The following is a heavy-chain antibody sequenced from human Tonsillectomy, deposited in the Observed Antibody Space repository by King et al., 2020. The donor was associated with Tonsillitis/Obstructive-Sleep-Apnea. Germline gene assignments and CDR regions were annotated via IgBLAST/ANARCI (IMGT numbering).Heavy chain of an antibody. J-gene: IGHJ4*02. CDR2: IYPGDSDT. V-gene: IGHV5-51*01. CDR3: ARLQIAYSSSAYYFDY. D-gene: IGHD6-6*01. CDR1: GYSFTSYW. Sequence: QLVQSGAEVKKPGESLKISCKGSGYSFTSYWIGWVRQMPGKGLEWMGIIYPGDSDTRCSPSFQGQVTISADKSISTAYLQWSSLKASDTAMYYCARLQIAYSSSAYYFDYWGQGTLVTVSS.